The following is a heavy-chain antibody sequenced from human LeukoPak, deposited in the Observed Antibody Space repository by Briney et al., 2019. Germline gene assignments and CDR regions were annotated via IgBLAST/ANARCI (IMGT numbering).Heavy chain of an antibody. CDR1: GGSISGHY. V-gene: IGHV4-39*07. CDR2: AYYIGIT. Sequence: SETLSHTCTVSGGSISGHYWSWIRQAPGKGLEWIGSAYYIGITYHNPSLRSRVTISVDTSKNQFSLKMTSVSAADTAVYYCVRDVGQLWAWGQGTLVTVSS. CDR3: VRDVGQLWA. D-gene: IGHD5-18*01. J-gene: IGHJ5*02.